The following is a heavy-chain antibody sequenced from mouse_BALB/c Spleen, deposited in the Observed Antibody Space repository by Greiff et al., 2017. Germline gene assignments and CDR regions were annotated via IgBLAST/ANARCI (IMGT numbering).Heavy chain of an antibody. D-gene: IGHD1-1*01. CDR1: GYTFTDYY. CDR3: ARGYYGSSFAD. J-gene: IGHJ3*01. V-gene: IGHV1-84*02. Sequence: QVQLQQSGPELVKPGASVKISCKASGYTFTDYYINWVTQKPGQGLEWIGWIYPGSGNTKYNEKFKGKATLTVDTSSSTAYMQLSSLTSEDTAVYCCARGYYGSSFADWGQGTLVTVSA. CDR2: IYPGSGNT.